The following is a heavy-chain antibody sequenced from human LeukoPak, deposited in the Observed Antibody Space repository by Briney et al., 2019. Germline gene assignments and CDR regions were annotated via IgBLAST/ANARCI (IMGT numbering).Heavy chain of an antibody. J-gene: IGHJ4*02. V-gene: IGHV3-23*01. CDR1: GFTFSSYA. Sequence: GGSLRLSCAASGFTFSSYAMSWVRQAPGKGLEWVSAISGSGGSTYYADSVKGRFTISRDNAKNSLYLQMNSLRAEDTAVYYCAREAGYYDFWSGYSEYWGQGTLVTVSS. D-gene: IGHD3-3*01. CDR2: ISGSGGST. CDR3: AREAGYYDFWSGYSEY.